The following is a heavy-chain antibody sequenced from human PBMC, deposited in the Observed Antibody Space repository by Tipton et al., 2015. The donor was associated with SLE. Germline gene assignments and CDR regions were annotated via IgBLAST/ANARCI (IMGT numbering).Heavy chain of an antibody. J-gene: IGHJ4*02. Sequence: SLRLSCAASGFTFSSYWMSWVRQAPGKGLEWVANIKQDGSEKYYVDSVKGRFTISRDNAKNSLYLQMNSLRAEDTAVYYCARGGHYSGYDSYFDYWGQGTLVTVSS. CDR2: IKQDGSEK. D-gene: IGHD5-12*01. V-gene: IGHV3-7*03. CDR3: ARGGHYSGYDSYFDY. CDR1: GFTFSSYW.